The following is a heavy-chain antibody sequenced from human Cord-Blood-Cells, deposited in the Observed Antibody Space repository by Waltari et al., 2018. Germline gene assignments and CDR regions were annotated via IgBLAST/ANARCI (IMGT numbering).Heavy chain of an antibody. D-gene: IGHD3-3*01. J-gene: IGHJ3*02. Sequence: EVQLVESGGGLVQPGRSLRLSCAASGFTFDDYAMTWVRQAPGKGLGWVSGISWNSGSIGYADSVKGRFTISRDNAKNSLYLQMNSLRAEDMALYYCAKYGSGDAFDIWGQGTMVTVSS. CDR3: AKYGSGDAFDI. V-gene: IGHV3-9*03. CDR2: ISWNSGSI. CDR1: GFTFDDYA.